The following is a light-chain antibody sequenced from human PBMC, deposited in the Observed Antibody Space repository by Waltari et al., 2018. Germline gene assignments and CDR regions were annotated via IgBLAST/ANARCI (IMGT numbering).Light chain of an antibody. J-gene: IGLJ3*02. CDR2: GEN. V-gene: IGLV1-51*02. CDR1: SPNIGGND. CDR3: GTWDSSLAVWM. Sequence: QSLLTQPPSLSAAPGQRVTIYCSGTSPNIGGNDVFWYQQFPGKTPRLLIYGENRRAAGIPDRFSGSKYATSARLAISRLQTGDEPDYYCGTWDSSLAVWMFGGGTRLTVL.